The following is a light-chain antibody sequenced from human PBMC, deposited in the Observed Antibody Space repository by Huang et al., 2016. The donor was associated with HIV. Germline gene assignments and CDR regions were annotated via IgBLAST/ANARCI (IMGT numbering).Light chain of an antibody. CDR1: HGISNY. CDR3: QKYKDAPPT. J-gene: IGKJ1*01. V-gene: IGKV1-27*01. Sequence: DIQMTQSPASLSASVGDRVTITCRASHGISNYLAWYQQKPGKAPQLRIHSAYLLQSGFASRFSGSGSGTDFTLTISSRQPEDVGTYFCQKYKDAPPTFGQGTKVEI. CDR2: SAY.